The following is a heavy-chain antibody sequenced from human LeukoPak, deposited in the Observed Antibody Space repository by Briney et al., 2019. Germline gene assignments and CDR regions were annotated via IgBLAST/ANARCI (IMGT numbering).Heavy chain of an antibody. CDR1: GGSISSSSYY. CDR3: ARRAIAGYSGYEPFDY. CDR2: IYYTGST. J-gene: IGHJ4*02. Sequence: SETLSLTCTVSGGSISSSSYYWGWIRQPPGKGLEWIGSIYYTGSTNYNPSLKSRVTISVDTSKNQFSLKLSSVTAADTAVYYCARRAIAGYSGYEPFDYWGQGTLVTVSS. D-gene: IGHD5-12*01. V-gene: IGHV4-39*07.